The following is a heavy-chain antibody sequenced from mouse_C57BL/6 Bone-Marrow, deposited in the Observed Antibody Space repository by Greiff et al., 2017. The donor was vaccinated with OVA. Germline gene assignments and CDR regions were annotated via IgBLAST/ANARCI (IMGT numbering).Heavy chain of an antibody. J-gene: IGHJ1*03. CDR1: GYTFTGYW. V-gene: IGHV1-9*01. Sequence: QVQLQQSGAELMKPGASVKLSCKATGYTFTGYWIEWVKQRPGHGLEWIGEILPGSGSTNYTEKFKGKATFTADTSSNTAYMQLSSLTTEDSAICYCARFHDRYFDVWGTGTTVTVSS. D-gene: IGHD2-3*01. CDR2: ILPGSGST. CDR3: ARFHDRYFDV.